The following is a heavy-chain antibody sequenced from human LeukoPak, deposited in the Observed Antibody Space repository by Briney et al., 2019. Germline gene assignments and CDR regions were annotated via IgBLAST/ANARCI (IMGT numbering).Heavy chain of an antibody. J-gene: IGHJ4*02. CDR3: ARDNGYSNGHAFDS. V-gene: IGHV3-30-3*01. D-gene: IGHD6-19*01. CDR2: VSYDGANT. CDR1: GFTFSSHS. Sequence: GGSLRLSRAASGFTFSSHSMHWVRQAPGKGLEWVALVSYDGANTYYSRSVMGRFTISRDNSKNTLCLQMNSLRPEDTALYYCARDNGYSNGHAFDSWGQGTLVTVSS.